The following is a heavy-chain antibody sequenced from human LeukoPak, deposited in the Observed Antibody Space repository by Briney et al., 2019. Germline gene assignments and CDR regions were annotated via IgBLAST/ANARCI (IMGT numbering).Heavy chain of an antibody. CDR2: ISAYNGNT. CDR1: GYTFTSYG. D-gene: IGHD6-13*01. Sequence: ASVKVSCKASGYTFTSYGISWVRQAPGQGLEWMGWISAYNGNTNYAQKLQGRVTMTTDTSTSTAYMELSSLRSEDTAVYYCARASSLSSSWIRRFDYWGQGTLVTVSS. V-gene: IGHV1-18*01. CDR3: ARASSLSSSWIRRFDY. J-gene: IGHJ4*02.